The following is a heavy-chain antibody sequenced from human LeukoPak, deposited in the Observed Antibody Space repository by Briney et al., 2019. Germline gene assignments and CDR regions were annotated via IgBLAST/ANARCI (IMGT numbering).Heavy chain of an antibody. CDR2: INAGNGNT. J-gene: IGHJ4*02. CDR1: GYTFSSYA. Sequence: ASVKVSCKASGYTFSSYAMHWVRQAPGQRLEWMGWINAGNGNTKYSQKFQGRVTITRDTSASTAYMELSSLRSEDTAVYYCARDGRELLGNYFDYWGQGTLVTVSS. V-gene: IGHV1-3*01. D-gene: IGHD1-26*01. CDR3: ARDGRELLGNYFDY.